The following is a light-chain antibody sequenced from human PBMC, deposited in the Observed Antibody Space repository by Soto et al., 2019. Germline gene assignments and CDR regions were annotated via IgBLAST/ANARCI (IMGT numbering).Light chain of an antibody. J-gene: IGKJ2*01. CDR1: QDISNY. V-gene: IGKV1-33*01. CDR2: DAS. Sequence: DIQMTQSPSSLSASVGDRVTITCQASQDISNYLNWYQQKPGKAPKLRIYDASSLETGITSMFSGSGSGSDFTFAITCLYPEVIVVGYCHLNDNLPSTFAEVTKLVIK. CDR3: HLNDNLPST.